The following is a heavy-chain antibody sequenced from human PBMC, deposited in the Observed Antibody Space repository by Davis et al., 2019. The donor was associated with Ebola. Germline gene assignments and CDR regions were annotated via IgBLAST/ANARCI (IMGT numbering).Heavy chain of an antibody. D-gene: IGHD3-16*01. V-gene: IGHV3-23*01. J-gene: IGHJ5*02. Sequence: GESLKISCAASEFTFSGYAMSWVRQAPGKGLEWVSAISGSGGSTYYAGSVKGRFTISRDNSRNTLYLQMNSLRAEDTAVYYCAKGNSLGSWGQGTLVTVSS. CDR3: AKGNSLGS. CDR2: ISGSGGST. CDR1: EFTFSGYA.